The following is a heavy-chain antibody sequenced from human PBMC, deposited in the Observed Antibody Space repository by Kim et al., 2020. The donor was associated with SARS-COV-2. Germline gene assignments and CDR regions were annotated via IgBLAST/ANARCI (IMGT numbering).Heavy chain of an antibody. CDR1: GITFSTYC. CDR2: ITSDGSDK. Sequence: GGSLRLSCAASGITFSTYCMSWVRQAPGKGLEWVAVITSDGSDKNYVDSVKGRFTISRDNAKNSVYLEMSSLRAEDTAVYFCVRDWGPTTIPLNYWGQGTLVTVSS. CDR3: VRDWGPTTIPLNY. D-gene: IGHD1-26*01. J-gene: IGHJ4*02. V-gene: IGHV3-7*01.